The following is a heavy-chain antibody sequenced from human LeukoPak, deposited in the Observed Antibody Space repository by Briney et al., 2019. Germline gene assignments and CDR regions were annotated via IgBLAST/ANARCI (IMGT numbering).Heavy chain of an antibody. J-gene: IGHJ4*02. CDR1: GFTFDDYA. CDR2: ISWNSGSI. Sequence: GGSLRLSCAASGFTFDDYAMHWVRQAPGKGLEWASGISWNSGSIGYADSVKGRFTISRDNAKNSLYLQMNSLRAEDTALYYCAKGPVYSSGWYPFDYWGQGTLVTVSS. CDR3: AKGPVYSSGWYPFDY. V-gene: IGHV3-9*01. D-gene: IGHD6-19*01.